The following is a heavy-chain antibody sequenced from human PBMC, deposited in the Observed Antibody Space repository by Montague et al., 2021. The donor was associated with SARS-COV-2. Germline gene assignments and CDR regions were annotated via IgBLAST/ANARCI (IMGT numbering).Heavy chain of an antibody. CDR2: ISYTGRT. V-gene: IGHV4-39*01. J-gene: IGHJ4*02. Sequence: SETLSLTCTVSGGSISSPDYYWGWIRQSPGKGLEWIGSISYTGRTYYNPSLRRRVSFSMDTSKNHFSLSLSSVTVADTAVYFCARQLPSYCATNKCYPYYLDGWGQGALVTVSS. D-gene: IGHD2-8*01. CDR1: GGSISSPDYY. CDR3: ARQLPSYCATNKCYPYYLDG.